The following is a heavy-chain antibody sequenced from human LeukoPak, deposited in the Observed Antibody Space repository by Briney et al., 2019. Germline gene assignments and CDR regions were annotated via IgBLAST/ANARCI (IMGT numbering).Heavy chain of an antibody. CDR1: GGSIGITNY. Sequence: PPGTLSLTCGVSGGSIGITNYWSWVRQAPGKGLEWIGEIAHDGTTNYNPSLRSRVAMSFDRANNQFSLSLTSVTAADTAVYYCTREDRPYCPFAYWGQGVLVTVSS. V-gene: IGHV4-4*03. CDR3: TREDRPYCPFAY. CDR2: IAHDGTT. J-gene: IGHJ4*02. D-gene: IGHD1-26*01.